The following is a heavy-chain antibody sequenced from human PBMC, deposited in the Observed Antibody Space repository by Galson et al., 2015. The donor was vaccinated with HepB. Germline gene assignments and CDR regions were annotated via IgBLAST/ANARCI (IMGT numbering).Heavy chain of an antibody. J-gene: IGHJ4*02. CDR2: IIPVRGLT. V-gene: IGHV1-69*04. D-gene: IGHD3-22*01. CDR1: GGTFSSYS. Sequence: SVKVSCKASGGTFSSYSIAWVRQAPGQGLEWMARIIPVRGLTNYAQKLQGRVTITADNSKTTAYMELSSLGSDDTAVYFCARDYYDSNGYYAGHLDFWGQGTLVTVSS. CDR3: ARDYYDSNGYYAGHLDF.